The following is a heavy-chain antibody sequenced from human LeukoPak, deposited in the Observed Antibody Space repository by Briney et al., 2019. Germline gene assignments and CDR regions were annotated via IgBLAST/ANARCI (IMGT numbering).Heavy chain of an antibody. V-gene: IGHV4-59*01. Sequence: SETLSLTCTVSGGSISSYYWSWIRQPPGKGLEWIGYIYYSGSTNYNPSLKSRVTMSVDTSKNQFSLNLKSVTPEDTAVYYCARNLIPEQLVLNFWGQGTLVTVSS. CDR1: GGSISSYY. CDR2: IYYSGST. D-gene: IGHD6-13*01. CDR3: ARNLIPEQLVLNF. J-gene: IGHJ4*02.